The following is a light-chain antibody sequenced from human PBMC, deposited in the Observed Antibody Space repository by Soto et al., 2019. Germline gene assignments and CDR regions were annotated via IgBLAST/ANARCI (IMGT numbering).Light chain of an antibody. Sequence: EIVMTQSPDSLSVSPGERAILSCRASQRIGGNLAWYQQKPGQAPRLLIYGTSTRATGVPARFSGRGSGTEYTLPIISLQSEDVAVYYCHQYYDWPVRTLGHGTKVDI. V-gene: IGKV3-15*01. CDR2: GTS. CDR3: HQYYDWPVRT. CDR1: QRIGGN. J-gene: IGKJ1*01.